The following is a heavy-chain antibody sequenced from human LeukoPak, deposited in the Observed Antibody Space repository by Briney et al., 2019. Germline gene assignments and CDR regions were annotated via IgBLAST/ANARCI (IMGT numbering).Heavy chain of an antibody. CDR1: GFTFSNYA. J-gene: IGHJ4*02. CDR2: ISYDDTNK. Sequence: GRSLRLSCAASGFTFSNYALHWVRQAPGKGLEWVAVISYDDTNKYYADSVKGRFTISRDNAKNSLYLQMNSLRAEDTAVYYCARVKGYYGSGSYRFDYWGQGTLVTVSS. CDR3: ARVKGYYGSGSYRFDY. D-gene: IGHD3-10*01. V-gene: IGHV3-30*04.